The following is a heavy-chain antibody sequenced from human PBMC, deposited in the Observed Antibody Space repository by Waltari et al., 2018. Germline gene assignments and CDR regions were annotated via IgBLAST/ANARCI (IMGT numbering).Heavy chain of an antibody. CDR2: IIPIFGTA. J-gene: IGHJ4*02. V-gene: IGHV1-69*06. CDR1: GYTFTSYD. Sequence: QVQLVQSGAEVKKPGASVKVSCKASGYTFTSYDINWVRQAPGQGLEWMGRIIPIFGTANYAQKFQGRVTITADKSTSTAYMELSSLRSEDTAVYYCARDREGYYCFDYWGQGTLVTVSS. CDR3: ARDREGYYCFDY. D-gene: IGHD1-26*01.